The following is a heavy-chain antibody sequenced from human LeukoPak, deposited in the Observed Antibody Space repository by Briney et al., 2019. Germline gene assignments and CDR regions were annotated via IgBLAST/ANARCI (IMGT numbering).Heavy chain of an antibody. D-gene: IGHD3-10*01. CDR3: ARNYYGSGREVDY. J-gene: IGHJ4*02. CDR2: IYYSGST. Sequence: SETVSLTCTVSGGSISSYYWSRIRQPPGKGLEWIGYIYYSGSTNYNPSLKSRVTISVDTSKNQFSLKLSSVTAADTAVYYCARNYYGSGREVDYWGQGTLVTVSS. CDR1: GGSISSYY. V-gene: IGHV4-59*01.